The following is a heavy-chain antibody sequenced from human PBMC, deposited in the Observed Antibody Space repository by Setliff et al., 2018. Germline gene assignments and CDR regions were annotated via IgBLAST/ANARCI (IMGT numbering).Heavy chain of an antibody. CDR2: INPTGGST. D-gene: IGHD4-17*01. Sequence: ASVKVSCKASGYTFTANALHWVRRAPGQGLEWMGVINPTGGSTNYAQKFQGRVTMTRDTSTRTVYMELSSLRSEDTGVYYCARGHDYGDNDFFDYWGQGTLVTVSS. CDR3: ARGHDYGDNDFFDY. V-gene: IGHV1-46*01. CDR1: GYTFTANA. J-gene: IGHJ4*02.